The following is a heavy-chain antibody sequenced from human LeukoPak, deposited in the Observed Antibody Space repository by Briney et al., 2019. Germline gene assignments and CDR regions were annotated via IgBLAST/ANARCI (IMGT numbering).Heavy chain of an antibody. Sequence: SETLSLTCTVSGDSVSGYYWSWIRQPPGKGLEWIGYVYQTGHTHYSPSLKSRVTVSLDTSRNEVSLKVNSVTAADTAVYYCARHRFGHLFDYWGQGTLVIVPS. CDR2: VYQTGHT. CDR1: GDSVSGYY. J-gene: IGHJ4*02. D-gene: IGHD3-16*01. V-gene: IGHV4-59*02. CDR3: ARHRFGHLFDY.